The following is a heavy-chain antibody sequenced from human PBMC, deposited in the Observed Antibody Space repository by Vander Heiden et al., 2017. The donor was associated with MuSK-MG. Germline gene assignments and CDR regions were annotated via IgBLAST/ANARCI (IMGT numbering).Heavy chain of an antibody. D-gene: IGHD3-3*01. V-gene: IGHV1-8*01. J-gene: IGHJ5*02. Sequence: QVQLGQSGAEVEKPGASVKVSCKAAGYTFTSYDINWVRQATGQGLEWMGWMNPNSGNTGYAQKFQGRVTMTRNTSISTAYMELSSLRSEDTAVYYCARWGLLEWSQYNWFDPWGQGTLVTVSS. CDR2: MNPNSGNT. CDR1: GYTFTSYD. CDR3: ARWGLLEWSQYNWFDP.